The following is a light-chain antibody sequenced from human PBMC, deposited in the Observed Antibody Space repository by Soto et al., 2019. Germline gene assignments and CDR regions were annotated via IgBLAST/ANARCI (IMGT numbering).Light chain of an antibody. CDR3: QQYGSSIT. J-gene: IGKJ5*01. CDR1: QSIANN. CDR2: GAS. Sequence: EIFLTQSPSSLSVSPVGIITLSCKASQSIANNLAWHQQKPGQAPRLLIYGASSRATGIPDRFSGSGSGTDFTLTISRLEPEDFAVYYCQQYGSSITFGQGTRLEI. V-gene: IGKV3-20*01.